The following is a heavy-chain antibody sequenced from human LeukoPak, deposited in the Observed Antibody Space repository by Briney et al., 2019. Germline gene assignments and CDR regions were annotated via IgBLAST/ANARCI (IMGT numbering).Heavy chain of an antibody. CDR1: GFTFSSHW. J-gene: IGHJ4*02. D-gene: IGHD6-13*01. CDR2: IKSDGSST. CDR3: AKGIEY. V-gene: IGHV3-74*01. Sequence: GGSLRLSCAASGFTFSSHWMHWVRQAPGKGLVWVSRIKSDGSSTSYADSVKGRFTISRDNGKNTLCLQMNSLRAEDTAVYYCAKGIEYWGQGTLVTVSS.